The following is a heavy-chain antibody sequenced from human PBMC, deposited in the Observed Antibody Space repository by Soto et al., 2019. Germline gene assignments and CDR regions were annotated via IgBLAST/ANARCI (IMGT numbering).Heavy chain of an antibody. CDR3: AGGYSPPDAFDI. D-gene: IGHD5-18*01. J-gene: IGHJ3*02. V-gene: IGHV4-59*01. CDR1: GGSISSYY. CDR2: IYYSVST. Sequence: SETRSLTCTASGGSISSYYWSWIRQPPGKGLEWIGYIYYSVSTNYSPSLKSRVTISVDTSKNQFCLRLSSVTAADTAVYYCAGGYSPPDAFDIWGQGRIVTVS.